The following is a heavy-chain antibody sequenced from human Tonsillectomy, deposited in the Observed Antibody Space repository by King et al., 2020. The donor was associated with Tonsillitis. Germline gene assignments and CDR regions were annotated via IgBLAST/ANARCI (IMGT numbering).Heavy chain of an antibody. J-gene: IGHJ4*02. D-gene: IGHD3-9*01. Sequence: VQLVESGGGVVEPGGSLRLSCAGSGFTFGDYAIHWVRQPSGRGLEWVSLSSGDGSNTHYVDSVKGRFTNSRDNSKNSLFLHMTSLRTEDTALYYCLKDRYDPLTGYYPYNYWGQGTLVTVSS. CDR3: LKDRYDPLTGYYPYNY. V-gene: IGHV3-43*02. CDR1: GFTFGDYA. CDR2: SSGDGSNT.